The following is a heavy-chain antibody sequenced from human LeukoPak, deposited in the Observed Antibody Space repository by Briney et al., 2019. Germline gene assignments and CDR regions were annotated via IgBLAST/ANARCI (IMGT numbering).Heavy chain of an antibody. CDR3: AKDLSGGSYHSYFDY. CDR1: GFTFSSYW. Sequence: GGSLRLSCAASGFTFSSYWMHWVRQTPGKGLVWVSRINSDGSSTSYADSVKGRFTISRDNSKNTLYLQMNSLRAEDTAVYYCAKDLSGGSYHSYFDYWGQGTLVTVSS. CDR2: INSDGSST. V-gene: IGHV3-74*01. D-gene: IGHD1-26*01. J-gene: IGHJ4*02.